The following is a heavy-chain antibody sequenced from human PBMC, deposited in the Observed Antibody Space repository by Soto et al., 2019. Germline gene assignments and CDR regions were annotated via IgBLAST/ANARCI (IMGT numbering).Heavy chain of an antibody. CDR3: ARDHEYSSSATFDY. J-gene: IGHJ4*02. V-gene: IGHV1-69*04. CDR1: GGTFSSYT. CDR2: IIPILGIA. Sequence: SVKVSCKASGGTFSSYTISWVRQAPGQGLEWMGRIIPILGIANYAQKFQGRVTITADKSTSTAYMELSSLRSEDTAVYYCARDHEYSSSATFDYWGQGTLVTVSS. D-gene: IGHD6-6*01.